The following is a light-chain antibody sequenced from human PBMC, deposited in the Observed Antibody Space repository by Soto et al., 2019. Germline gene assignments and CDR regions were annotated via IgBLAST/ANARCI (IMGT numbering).Light chain of an antibody. CDR1: QGISSA. V-gene: IGKV1-13*02. Sequence: AIQLTQSPSSLSASVGDRVTITCRASQGISSALAWYQQKPGKAPKLLIYDASVVESGVPSRFRGSGSGTDFTLTISSLQPEDFATYSCQQFNSYPLTFGQGTRLEIK. J-gene: IGKJ5*01. CDR2: DAS. CDR3: QQFNSYPLT.